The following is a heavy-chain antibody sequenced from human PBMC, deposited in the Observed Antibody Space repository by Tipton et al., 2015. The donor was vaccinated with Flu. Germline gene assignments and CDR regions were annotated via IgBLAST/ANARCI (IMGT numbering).Heavy chain of an antibody. CDR2: IYTSGST. Sequence: GLVKPSETLSLTCTASGGSISSYYWSWIRQPAGKGLEWIGRIYTSGSTNYNPSLKSRVTMSVDTSKNQFSLKLTSVSAADTAVYYWAKSGSYLEYLQHWGQGTLVTVSS. J-gene: IGHJ1*01. CDR1: GGSISSYY. D-gene: IGHD1-26*01. CDR3: AKSGSYLEYLQH. V-gene: IGHV4-4*07.